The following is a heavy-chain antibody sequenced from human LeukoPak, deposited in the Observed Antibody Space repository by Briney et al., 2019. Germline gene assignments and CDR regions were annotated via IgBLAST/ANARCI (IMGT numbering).Heavy chain of an antibody. J-gene: IGHJ4*02. CDR1: GFTFSSYC. CDR3: AKLRVPQQLADSFDY. Sequence: GGSLRLSCAASGFTFSSYCMHWVRQAPGKGLEWVTVISYDGSSKYYADSVKGRFTISRDNSKNTLHLQMNSLIDEDTAVYYCAKLRVPQQLADSFDYWGQGTLVTVSS. CDR2: ISYDGSSK. D-gene: IGHD6-13*01. V-gene: IGHV3-30*18.